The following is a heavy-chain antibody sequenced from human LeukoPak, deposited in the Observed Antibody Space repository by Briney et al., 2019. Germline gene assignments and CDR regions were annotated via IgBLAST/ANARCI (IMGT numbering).Heavy chain of an antibody. CDR3: AREVVTAIPASHFDL. Sequence: PSETLSLTCTVSGGSISSGSYYWSWIRQPPGKGLEWIGYIYYSGSTNYNPSLKSRVTISVDTSKSQFSLKLSSVTAADTAVYYCAREVVTAIPASHFDLWGRGTLVTVSS. CDR1: GGSISSGSYY. J-gene: IGHJ2*01. V-gene: IGHV4-61*01. CDR2: IYYSGST. D-gene: IGHD2-21*02.